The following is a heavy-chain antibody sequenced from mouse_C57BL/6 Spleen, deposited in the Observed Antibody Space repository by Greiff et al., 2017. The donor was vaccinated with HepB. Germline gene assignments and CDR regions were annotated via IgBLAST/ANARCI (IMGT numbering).Heavy chain of an antibody. CDR2: ISSGSSTI. CDR1: GFTFSDYG. D-gene: IGHD2-3*01. J-gene: IGHJ1*03. CDR3: ARPKIYDGYYNWYFDV. Sequence: EVQLQQSGGGLVKPGGSLKLSCAASGFTFSDYGMHWVRQAPEKGLEWVAYISSGSSTIYYADTVKGRFTISRDNAKNTLFLQMTSLRSEDTAMYYCARPKIYDGYYNWYFDVWGTGTTVTVSS. V-gene: IGHV5-17*01.